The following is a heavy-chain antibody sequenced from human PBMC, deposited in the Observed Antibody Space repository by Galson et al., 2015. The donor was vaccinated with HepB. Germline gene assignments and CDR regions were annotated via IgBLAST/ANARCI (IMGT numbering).Heavy chain of an antibody. CDR1: GSTFSSYS. V-gene: IGHV3-21*01. Sequence: SLRLSCAASGSTFSSYSMNWVRQAPGKGLEWVSSISSSSSYIYYADSVKGRFTISRDNAKNSLYLQMNSLRAEDTAVYYCARDIGGSRYEKGTTKGEDYWGQGTLVTVSS. D-gene: IGHD1-7*01. CDR2: ISSSSSYI. J-gene: IGHJ4*02. CDR3: ARDIGGSRYEKGTTKGEDY.